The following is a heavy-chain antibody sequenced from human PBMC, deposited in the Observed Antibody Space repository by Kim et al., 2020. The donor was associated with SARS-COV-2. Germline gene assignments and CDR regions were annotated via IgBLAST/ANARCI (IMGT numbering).Heavy chain of an antibody. CDR2: IYYSGGT. CDR1: GGSISSSSYY. CDR3: ARLLLRNFDWLLSGWGGDYFDY. Sequence: SETLSLTCTVSGGSISSSSYYWAWIRQPPGKGLEGIGSIYYSGGTYYNPSPKSRVTISVDTSKNQSTSTLGPVTAAGTAVYYCARLLLRNFDWLLSGWGGDYFDYWGEGTLVTVSS. J-gene: IGHJ4*02. V-gene: IGHV4-39*01. D-gene: IGHD3-9*01.